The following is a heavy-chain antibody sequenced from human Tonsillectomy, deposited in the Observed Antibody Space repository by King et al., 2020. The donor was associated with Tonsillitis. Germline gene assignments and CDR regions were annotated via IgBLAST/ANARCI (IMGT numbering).Heavy chain of an antibody. CDR1: GGTFSSYA. V-gene: IGHV1-69*06. CDR3: ARYGITISAYYMDV. D-gene: IGHD3-10*01. Sequence: QLVQSGAEVKKPGSSVKVSCKASGGTFSSYAISWVRQAPGQGLEWMGGIIPIFDTANYAQKFQGRVTITADKSTSTASMELSSLRSEDTAVYYCARYGITISAYYMDVWGKGTTVTVSS. J-gene: IGHJ6*03. CDR2: IIPIFDTA.